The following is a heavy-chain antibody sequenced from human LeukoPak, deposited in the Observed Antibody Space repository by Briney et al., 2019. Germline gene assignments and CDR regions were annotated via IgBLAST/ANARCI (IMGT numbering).Heavy chain of an antibody. CDR2: IYQSGKT. CDR1: GYSISSGYY. Sequence: SETLSLTCSVSGYSISSGYYWGWTRQPPGKGLEWMGIIYQSGKTYCTPSLESRVTISVDTSKNQFSLKMTAMTAADTAMYYCARGLPGGQLSRYDYWGQGTLVTVSS. J-gene: IGHJ4*02. D-gene: IGHD6-13*01. V-gene: IGHV4-38-2*02. CDR3: ARGLPGGQLSRYDY.